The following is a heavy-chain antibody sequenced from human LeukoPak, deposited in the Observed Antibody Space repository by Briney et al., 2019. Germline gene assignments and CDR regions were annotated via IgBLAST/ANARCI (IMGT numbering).Heavy chain of an antibody. CDR3: ARLDCGGDCYVDY. J-gene: IGHJ4*02. D-gene: IGHD2-21*02. CDR1: GASFTSNY. V-gene: IGHV4-59*08. Sequence: KASETLSLTCTVSGASFTSNYWSWIRQPPGKGPEWIGYIYYSGTTTYNPSLERRVTMSVDMSKTQFSLRLNSVTATDTAVYCCARLDCGGDCYVDYWRQGTLVTVSS. CDR2: IYYSGTT.